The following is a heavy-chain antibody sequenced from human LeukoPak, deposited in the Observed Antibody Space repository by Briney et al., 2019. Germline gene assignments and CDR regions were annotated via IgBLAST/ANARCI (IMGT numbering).Heavy chain of an antibody. V-gene: IGHV3-7*05. CDR1: GFTFSSYW. D-gene: IGHD6-6*01. Sequence: GGSLRLSCAASGFTFSSYWMSWVRQAPGKGLEWVANIKQDGSEEVYVDSVKGRFTISRDNAKNSLFLQMNTLRAEDTAVYYCARDPYSSTWSYGMDVWGRGTTVTVSS. CDR3: ARDPYSSTWSYGMDV. J-gene: IGHJ6*02. CDR2: IKQDGSEE.